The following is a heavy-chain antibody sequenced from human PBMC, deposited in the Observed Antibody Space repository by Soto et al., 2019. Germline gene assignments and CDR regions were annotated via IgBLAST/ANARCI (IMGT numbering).Heavy chain of an antibody. CDR2: IGSSSTYI. CDR3: ARFSPAKGLTLIVVALDY. Sequence: GGSLRLSCAASGFTFSNYNMNWVRQAPGKGLEWVSSIGSSSTYINYADSVKGRFTISRDNAKSSLSLQMNSLRAEDTAVYYCARFSPAKGLTLIVVALDYWGQGTLVTVSS. V-gene: IGHV3-21*01. D-gene: IGHD3-22*01. J-gene: IGHJ4*02. CDR1: GFTFSNYN.